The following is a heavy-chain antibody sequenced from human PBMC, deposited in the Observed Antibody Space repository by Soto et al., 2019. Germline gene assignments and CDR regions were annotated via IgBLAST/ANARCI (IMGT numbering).Heavy chain of an antibody. D-gene: IGHD3-3*01. CDR1: GFTVNNIF. Sequence: EVQVVESGGGLVQPGGSLRLSCAVSGFTVNNIFMTWVRQAPGKGLEWVSVISSDGSTYYADSVKGRFTISRDNSKNTLVLEMRSLRAGDTGVYYCARDIFGGSYDFWHGGQGTLVTVSS. J-gene: IGHJ4*02. CDR3: ARDIFGGSYDFWH. CDR2: ISSDGST. V-gene: IGHV3-66*01.